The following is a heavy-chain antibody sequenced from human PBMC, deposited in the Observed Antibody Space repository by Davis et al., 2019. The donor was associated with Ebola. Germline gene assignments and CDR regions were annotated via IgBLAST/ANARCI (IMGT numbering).Heavy chain of an antibody. CDR3: ARGEISIYLY. CDR1: GYTFTGFY. V-gene: IGHV1-2*06. D-gene: IGHD3-10*01. Sequence: AASVKVSCRPSGYTFTGFYIHWVRLTPGQGLEWMGRTNPRTGLTNYAQKFRGRVTMTRDTSITTAYMELSSLRSDDTATYFCARGEISIYLYWGQGTLVTVSS. CDR2: TNPRTGLT. J-gene: IGHJ4*02.